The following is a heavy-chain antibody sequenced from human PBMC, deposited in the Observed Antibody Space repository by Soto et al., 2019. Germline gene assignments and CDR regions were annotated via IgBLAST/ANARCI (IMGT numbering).Heavy chain of an antibody. Sequence: GGSLRLSCAASGFTFSSYAMSWVRQAPGKGLEWVSAISGSGGSTYYADSVKGRFTISRDNSKNTLYLQMNSLRAEDTAVYYCAKGGVGYCTNGVCYTPTDYWGQGTLVTVSS. J-gene: IGHJ4*02. CDR3: AKGGVGYCTNGVCYTPTDY. V-gene: IGHV3-23*01. D-gene: IGHD2-8*01. CDR1: GFTFSSYA. CDR2: ISGSGGST.